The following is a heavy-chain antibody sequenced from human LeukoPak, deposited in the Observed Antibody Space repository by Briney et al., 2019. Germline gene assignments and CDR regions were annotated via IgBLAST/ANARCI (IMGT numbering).Heavy chain of an antibody. D-gene: IGHD3-10*01. J-gene: IGHJ3*02. CDR2: IFYSGST. CDR3: AKSNGYGLVGI. V-gene: IGHV4-39*07. Sequence: SETLSLTCTVSGGSISTSNYYWGWIRQPPGKGLEWIGNIFYSGSTYYSPSLKSRVTISLDTSRNQFSLKLTSVTAADTAVYYCAKSNGYGLVGIWGQGTMVTVSS. CDR1: GGSISTSNYY.